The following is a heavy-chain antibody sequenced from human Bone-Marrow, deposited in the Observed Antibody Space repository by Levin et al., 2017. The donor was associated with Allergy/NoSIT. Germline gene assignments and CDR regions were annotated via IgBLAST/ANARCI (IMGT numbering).Heavy chain of an antibody. CDR3: ARHYYAGSGTYRPFDY. V-gene: IGHV4-39*01. D-gene: IGHD3-10*01. Sequence: SETLSLTCIVSGGSISSSAYYWGWIRQPPGKGLEWIGSINYSEATYYNASLKSRVTISVDTSKNQFSLKLSSVTAADTAVYYCARHYYAGSGTYRPFDYWGQGTLVTVSS. CDR2: INYSEAT. J-gene: IGHJ4*02. CDR1: GGSISSSAYY.